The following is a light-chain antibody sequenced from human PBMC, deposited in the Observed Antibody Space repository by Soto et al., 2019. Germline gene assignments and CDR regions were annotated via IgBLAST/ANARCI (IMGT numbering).Light chain of an antibody. CDR2: GAS. CDR3: QQYGSSPGT. J-gene: IGKJ1*01. Sequence: EIVLTQSPGTLSLSPGERATLSCRASQSVSSSYLAWYQQKPGQAPRLLIYGASSRSTGIPDRFSGSGSGTDFTLTISRLEPEDFPVYYCQQYGSSPGTFAQRTKVEIK. CDR1: QSVSSSY. V-gene: IGKV3-20*01.